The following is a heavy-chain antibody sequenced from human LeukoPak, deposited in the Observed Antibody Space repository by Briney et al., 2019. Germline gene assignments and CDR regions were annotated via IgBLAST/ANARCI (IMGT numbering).Heavy chain of an antibody. CDR1: GGSISSGDYY. V-gene: IGHV4-30-4*01. D-gene: IGHD3-22*01. CDR3: ARPYYYDSRIDP. CDR2: FYYSGST. J-gene: IGHJ5*02. Sequence: SETLSLTCTVSGGSISSGDYYWSWIRQPPGKGLEWIGYFYYSGSTYYNPSLKSRVTISVDTSKNQFSLKLSSVTAAATAVYYCARPYYYDSRIDPWGQGTLVTVSS.